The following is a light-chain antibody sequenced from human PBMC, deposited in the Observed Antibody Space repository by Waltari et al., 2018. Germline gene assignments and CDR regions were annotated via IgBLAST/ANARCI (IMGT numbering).Light chain of an antibody. CDR3: QSYDKILSAWV. Sequence: QSVLTQPPSVSGAPGQRVTVPFTVSTSHPGAGDDFQWYQQFPGRAPKLVIYANTSRPSGVPDRFSATKSGSSASLAITGLQAEDEADYYCQSYDKILSAWVFGGGTKLTVL. CDR2: ANT. CDR1: TSHPGAGDD. V-gene: IGLV1-40*01. J-gene: IGLJ3*02.